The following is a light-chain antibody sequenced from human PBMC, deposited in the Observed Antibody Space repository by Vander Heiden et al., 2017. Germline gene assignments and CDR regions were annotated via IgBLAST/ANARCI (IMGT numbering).Light chain of an antibody. V-gene: IGKV1-9*01. CDR3: QQLNSYLIT. CDR2: AAS. J-gene: IGKJ5*01. Sequence: DIQLTHSPSFLSASVGDRVTIPCRASQGISSYLAWYQQKPGKAPKLLIYAASTMQSGVPSRFSGSGSGTEFTLTISSLQSEDFATYYCQQLNSYLITFGQGTRLEIK. CDR1: QGISSY.